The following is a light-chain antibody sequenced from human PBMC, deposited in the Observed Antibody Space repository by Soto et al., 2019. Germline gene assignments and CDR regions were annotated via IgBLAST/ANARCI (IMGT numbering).Light chain of an antibody. CDR2: NAS. CDR3: QQRHNWPRT. J-gene: IGKJ1*01. V-gene: IGKV3D-20*02. CDR1: QSLTNNY. Sequence: EIVLTQSPGTLSLSPGERATLSCRASQSLTNNYFAWYQQKPGRALRLLIYNASNRATGIPVRFSGSGSGTDFTLTISTLEAEDSAVYYCQQRHNWPRTFGQGTKVDIK.